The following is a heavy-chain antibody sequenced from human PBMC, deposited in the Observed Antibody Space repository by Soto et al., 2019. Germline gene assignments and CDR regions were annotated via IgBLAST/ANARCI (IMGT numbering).Heavy chain of an antibody. Sequence: QVQLVQSGAEVKKPGASVKVSCKASGYTFTSYDINWVRQAPGQGLEWMGWMNPKSGHTVYAQKFQGRVTMTRDTSKTTTYMELRSLGSEYTAVYFCARPYSYHHHPNYYSYNGMDVWVKGTTVTVSS. V-gene: IGHV1-8*01. D-gene: IGHD5-18*01. CDR1: GYTFTSYD. CDR2: MNPKSGHT. CDR3: ARPYSYHHHPNYYSYNGMDV. J-gene: IGHJ6*04.